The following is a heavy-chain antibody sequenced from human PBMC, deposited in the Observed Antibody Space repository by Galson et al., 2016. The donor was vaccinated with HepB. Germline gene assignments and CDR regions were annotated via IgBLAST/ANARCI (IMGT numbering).Heavy chain of an antibody. J-gene: IGHJ6*02. CDR2: ISSSRGTI. CDR1: GFTFTSFS. CDR3: ARVTQRSTSWSRRQVYYYGRGG. Sequence: SLRLSCAVSGFTFTSFSMNWVRQAPGKGLEWISFISSSRGTIHYADSVKGRFTISRDNARNSLYLQVNSLRDEDTAVYYGARVTQRSTSWSRRQVYYYGRGGGGHGTTVTAAS. D-gene: IGHD6-13*01. V-gene: IGHV3-48*02.